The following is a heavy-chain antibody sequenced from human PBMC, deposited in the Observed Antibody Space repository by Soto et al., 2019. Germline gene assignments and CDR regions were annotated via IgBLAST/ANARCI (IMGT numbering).Heavy chain of an antibody. CDR2: ISYDGSNK. D-gene: IGHD3-10*01. V-gene: IGHV3-30-3*01. CDR1: GFTFSSYA. Sequence: GGSLRLSCAASGFTFSSYAMHWVRQAPGKGLEWVAVISYDGSNKYYADSVKGRFTISRDNSKNTLYLQMNSLRAEDTAVYYCAREIGGARGVPDAFDIWGQGTMVTVS. CDR3: AREIGGARGVPDAFDI. J-gene: IGHJ3*02.